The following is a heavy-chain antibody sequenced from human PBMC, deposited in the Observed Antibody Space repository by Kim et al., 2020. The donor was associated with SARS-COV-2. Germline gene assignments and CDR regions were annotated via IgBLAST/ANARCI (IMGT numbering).Heavy chain of an antibody. Sequence: ADAEKGRLTISRDNSKNTRYLQMNSLRAEDTAVYYCAKGMRRITEYWFDPWGQGTLVTVSS. J-gene: IGHJ5*02. CDR3: AKGMRRITEYWFDP. D-gene: IGHD1-20*01. V-gene: IGHV3-23*01.